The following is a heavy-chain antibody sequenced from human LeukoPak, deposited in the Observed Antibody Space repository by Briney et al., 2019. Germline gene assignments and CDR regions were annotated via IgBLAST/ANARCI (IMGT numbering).Heavy chain of an antibody. D-gene: IGHD4-17*01. J-gene: IGHJ4*02. CDR1: GYTLTELS. Sequence: GASVKVSCKVSGYTLTELSMHWVRQAPGKGLEWMGGFDPEDGETIYAQKFQGRVTMTEDTSTDTAYMELSSLRSEDTAVYYCAKGPYYDYGDYVEYWGQGTLVTVSS. V-gene: IGHV1-24*01. CDR3: AKGPYYDYGDYVEY. CDR2: FDPEDGET.